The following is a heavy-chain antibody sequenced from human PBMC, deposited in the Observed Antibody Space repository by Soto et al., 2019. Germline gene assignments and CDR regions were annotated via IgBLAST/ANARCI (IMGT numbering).Heavy chain of an antibody. CDR1: GGTFSSYA. CDR3: ARTGCYRGGSCYSGEY. CDR2: IIPIFGTA. V-gene: IGHV1-69*01. J-gene: IGHJ4*02. Sequence: QVQLVQSGAEVKKPGSSVKVSCKASGGTFSSYAISWVRQAPGQGLEWMRGIIPIFGTANYAQKFQGRVTITADESTSTAYMELSSLRSEETAVYYCARTGCYRGGSCYSGEYWGQGTLVTVSS. D-gene: IGHD2-15*01.